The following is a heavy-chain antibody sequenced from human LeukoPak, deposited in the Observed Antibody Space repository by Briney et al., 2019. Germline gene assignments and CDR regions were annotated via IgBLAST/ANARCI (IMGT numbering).Heavy chain of an antibody. Sequence: GSVRVSCKASGYTFTGYYMHWVRQAPGQGLEWMGWINPNSGGTNYAQKFQGRVTMTRDTSISTAYMELSSLRSDDTAVYYCARGYCSGDCFTLFDYWGQGTLVTASS. J-gene: IGHJ4*02. CDR3: ARGYCSGDCFTLFDY. V-gene: IGHV1-2*02. CDR1: GYTFTGYY. CDR2: INPNSGGT. D-gene: IGHD2-21*02.